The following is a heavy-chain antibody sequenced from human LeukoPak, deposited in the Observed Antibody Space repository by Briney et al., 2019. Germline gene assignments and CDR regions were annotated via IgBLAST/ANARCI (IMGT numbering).Heavy chain of an antibody. CDR2: IYYSGST. D-gene: IGHD3-9*01. J-gene: IGHJ4*02. CDR3: ARGASDYDILTGYIPAPFDY. Sequence: NPSETLSLTCTVSGGSISSYYWSWIRQPPGKGLEWIGYIYYSGSTNYNPSLKSRVTISVDTSKNQFSLKLSSVTAADTAVYYCARGASDYDILTGYIPAPFDYWGQGTLVTVSS. CDR1: GGSISSYY. V-gene: IGHV4-59*01.